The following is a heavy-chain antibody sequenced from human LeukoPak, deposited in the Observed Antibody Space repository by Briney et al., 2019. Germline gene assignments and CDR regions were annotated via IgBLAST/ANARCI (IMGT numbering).Heavy chain of an antibody. D-gene: IGHD3-3*01. J-gene: IGHJ6*03. CDR3: ARTPITIFGSYYYYMDV. V-gene: IGHV3-7*01. CDR1: AFTFSSYW. Sequence: GGSLRLSCAASAFTFSSYWMSWVRQAPGKGLEWVANIKQDGSEKYYVDSVKGRFTISRDNAKNSLYLQMNSLRAEDTAVYYCARTPITIFGSYYYYMDVWGKGTTVTISS. CDR2: IKQDGSEK.